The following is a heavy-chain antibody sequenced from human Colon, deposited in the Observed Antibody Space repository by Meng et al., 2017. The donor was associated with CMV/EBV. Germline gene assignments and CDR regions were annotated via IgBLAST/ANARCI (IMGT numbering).Heavy chain of an antibody. V-gene: IGHV3-21*04. Sequence: GESLKISCAASGFTFTNYAMNWVRQAPGKGLEWVSSISSSSRDINYADSVKGRFTISRDNAKNSLYLQMNSLRAEDSGMYYCATTIVVLPAATTDYWGQGTLVTVSS. CDR2: ISSSSRDI. CDR3: ATTIVVLPAATTDY. CDR1: GFTFTNYA. J-gene: IGHJ4*02. D-gene: IGHD2-15*01.